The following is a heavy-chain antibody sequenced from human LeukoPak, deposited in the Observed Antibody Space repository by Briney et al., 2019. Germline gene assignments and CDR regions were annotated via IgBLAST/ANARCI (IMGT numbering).Heavy chain of an antibody. Sequence: PSETLSLTCTVSGGSISSYYWSWIRQPAGKGLEWIGRIYTSGSTNYNPSLKSRVTMSVDTSKNQFSLKLSSVTAADTAVYYCARAHSSGYSLYHNWFDPWGQGTLVTVSS. CDR2: IYTSGST. J-gene: IGHJ5*02. V-gene: IGHV4-4*07. CDR3: ARAHSSGYSLYHNWFDP. CDR1: GGSISSYY. D-gene: IGHD3-22*01.